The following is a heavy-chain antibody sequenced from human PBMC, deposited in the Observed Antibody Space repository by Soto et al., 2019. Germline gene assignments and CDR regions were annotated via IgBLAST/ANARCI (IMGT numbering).Heavy chain of an antibody. Sequence: SETLSLTCTVSGGSISSYYWTWIRQPSGKGQEWIGRIYTSGSTNYNPSLKSRVTLSVDTSKNQFSLKLISVTAADTAVYYCARDLKFGQADYWGQGSQVTVSS. D-gene: IGHD3-10*01. J-gene: IGHJ4*02. CDR3: ARDLKFGQADY. CDR1: GGSISSYY. V-gene: IGHV4-4*07. CDR2: IYTSGST.